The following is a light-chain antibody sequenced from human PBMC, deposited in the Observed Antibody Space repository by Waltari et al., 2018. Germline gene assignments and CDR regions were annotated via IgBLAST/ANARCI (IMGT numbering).Light chain of an antibody. V-gene: IGKV1-5*03. CDR1: QSISSW. CDR3: QQYNSYPYT. Sequence: DIQMTQSPSTLSASVVDRVTITCRASQSISSWLAWYQQKPGKVPNLLIYQASSLQSGVPSRFSGSGSGTEFTLTISGLQPDDFATYYCQQYNSYPYTFGQGTKLEI. J-gene: IGKJ2*01. CDR2: QAS.